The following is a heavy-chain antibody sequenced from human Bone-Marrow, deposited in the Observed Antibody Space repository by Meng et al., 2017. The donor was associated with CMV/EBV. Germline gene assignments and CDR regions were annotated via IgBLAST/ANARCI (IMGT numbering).Heavy chain of an antibody. CDR1: GYSFTSYW. Sequence: KVSCKGSGYSFTSYWIGWVRQMPGKGLEWMGIIYPGDSDTRYSPSFQGQVTISADKSISTAYLQWSSLKASDTAMYYGARTRVVPAAMGFDYWGQGTLVTVSS. CDR2: IYPGDSDT. D-gene: IGHD2-2*01. CDR3: ARTRVVPAAMGFDY. V-gene: IGHV5-51*01. J-gene: IGHJ4*02.